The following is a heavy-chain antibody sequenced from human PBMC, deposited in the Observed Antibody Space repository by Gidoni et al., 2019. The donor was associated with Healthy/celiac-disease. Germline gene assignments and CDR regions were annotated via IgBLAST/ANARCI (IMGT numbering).Heavy chain of an antibody. CDR1: GGSISSYY. J-gene: IGHJ3*02. CDR3: AAGGGYSYGDDAFDI. CDR2: IYYSGST. Sequence: QVQLQESGPGLVKTSETLSLTCTAPGGSISSYYWSWIRQPPGKVLEWIGYIYYSGSTNSNPSLKSRVTISVDTSKNQFSLKLSSVTAADTAVYYCAAGGGYSYGDDAFDIWGQGTMVTVSS. V-gene: IGHV4-59*01. D-gene: IGHD5-18*01.